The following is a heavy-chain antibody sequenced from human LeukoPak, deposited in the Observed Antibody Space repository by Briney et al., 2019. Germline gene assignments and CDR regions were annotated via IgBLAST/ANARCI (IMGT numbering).Heavy chain of an antibody. V-gene: IGHV3-30-3*01. CDR1: GFTFSSYA. CDR3: ARDPGAAGTPDY. D-gene: IGHD6-13*01. Sequence: GGSLRLSCAASGFTFSSYAMHWVRQASGKGLEWVAVISYDGSNKYYADSVKGRFTISRDNSKNTLYLQMNSLRAEDTAVYYCARDPGAAGTPDYWGQGTLVTVSS. CDR2: ISYDGSNK. J-gene: IGHJ4*02.